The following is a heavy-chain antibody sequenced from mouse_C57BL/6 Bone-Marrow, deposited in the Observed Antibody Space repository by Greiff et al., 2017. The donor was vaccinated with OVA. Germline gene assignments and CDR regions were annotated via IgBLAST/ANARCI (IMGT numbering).Heavy chain of an antibody. D-gene: IGHD3-1*01. CDR1: GYAFSSSW. CDR2: IYPGDGDT. V-gene: IGHV1-82*01. Sequence: VQLQQSGPELVKPGASVKISCKASGYAFSSSWMNWVKQRPGKGLEWIGRIYPGDGDTNYNGKFKGKATLTADKSSSTAYMQLSSLTSEDSAVYFCARLWAARDDYWGQGTTLTVSS. CDR3: ARLWAARDDY. J-gene: IGHJ2*01.